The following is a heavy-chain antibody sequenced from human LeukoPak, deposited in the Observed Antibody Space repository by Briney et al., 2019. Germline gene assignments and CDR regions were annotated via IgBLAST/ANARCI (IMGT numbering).Heavy chain of an antibody. CDR3: AKDRRGGSYYAGNLDI. J-gene: IGHJ3*02. V-gene: IGHV3-23*01. D-gene: IGHD1-26*01. CDR1: GFTFSSYA. Sequence: GGSLRLSCAASGFTFSSYAMSWVRQAPGKGLEWVSGISDSGETTYYADSVKGRFTISRDNSKNTLYVQMNSLRVEDTAVYYCAKDRRGGSYYAGNLDIWGQGTMVAVSS. CDR2: ISDSGETT.